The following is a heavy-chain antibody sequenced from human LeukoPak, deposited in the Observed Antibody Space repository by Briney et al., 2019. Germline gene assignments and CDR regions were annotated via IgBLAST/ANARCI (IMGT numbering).Heavy chain of an antibody. Sequence: GRSLRLSCAASGFTFSSYGMHWVRQAPGKGLEWAAVISYDGSNKYYADSVKGRFTISRDNSKNTLYLQMNSLRAEDTAVYYCAKDGLAGSEYYFDYWGQGTLVTVSS. CDR2: ISYDGSNK. V-gene: IGHV3-30*18. D-gene: IGHD6-6*01. CDR1: GFTFSSYG. J-gene: IGHJ4*02. CDR3: AKDGLAGSEYYFDY.